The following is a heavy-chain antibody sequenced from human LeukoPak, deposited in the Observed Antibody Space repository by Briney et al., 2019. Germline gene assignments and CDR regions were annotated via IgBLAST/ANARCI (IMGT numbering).Heavy chain of an antibody. J-gene: IGHJ4*02. D-gene: IGHD3-10*01. CDR1: GYTFTNYG. CDR2: ISPFNGNT. CDR3: ARDGYYGSGSYYLIDY. V-gene: IGHV1-18*04. Sequence: ASVKVSCKASGYTFTNYGITWARQAPGRGLEWMGWISPFNGNTNSAQKLQDRVTMTTDPSTSTAYMELRSLRSDDTAIYYCARDGYYGSGSYYLIDYWGQGSLVTASS.